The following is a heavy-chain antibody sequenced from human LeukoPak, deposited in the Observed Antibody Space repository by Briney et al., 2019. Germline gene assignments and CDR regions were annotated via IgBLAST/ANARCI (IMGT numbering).Heavy chain of an antibody. CDR1: GGSFSGYY. V-gene: IGHV4-34*01. CDR2: INHSGST. D-gene: IGHD3-3*01. CDR3: AREAGFGVVRYYYMDV. Sequence: SETLSLTCAVYGGSFSGYYWSWIRQPPGKGLEWIGEINHSGSTNYNPSLKSRVTISVDTSKNQFSLKLSSVTAADTAVYYCAREAGFGVVRYYYMDVWGKGTTVTVSS. J-gene: IGHJ6*03.